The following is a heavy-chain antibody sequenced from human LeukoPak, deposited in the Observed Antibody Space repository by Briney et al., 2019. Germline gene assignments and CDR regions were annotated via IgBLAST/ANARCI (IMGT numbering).Heavy chain of an antibody. J-gene: IGHJ4*02. CDR3: ARSLTNMITFGYRRALGY. CDR1: GYTFTSYA. D-gene: IGHD3-16*01. Sequence: RASVKVSCKASGYTFTSYAMNWVRQAPGQGLEWMGWINTNTGNPTYAQGFTGRFVFSLDTSVSTAYLQISSLKAEDTAVYYCARSLTNMITFGYRRALGYWGQGTLATVSS. V-gene: IGHV7-4-1*02. CDR2: INTNTGNP.